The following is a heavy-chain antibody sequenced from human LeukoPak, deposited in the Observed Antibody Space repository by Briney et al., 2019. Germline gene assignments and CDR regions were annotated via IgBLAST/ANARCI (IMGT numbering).Heavy chain of an antibody. CDR3: AKGIYGSGYFYAMDV. Sequence: GGSLRLSCAASGFTFSDYYMSWIRQAPGKGLEWVSYISSSSSYTNYADSVKGRFTISRDNAKNSLYLQMNSLRAEDTAVYYCAKGIYGSGYFYAMDVWGQGTTVTVSS. CDR1: GFTFSDYY. CDR2: ISSSSSYT. D-gene: IGHD3-10*01. J-gene: IGHJ6*02. V-gene: IGHV3-11*03.